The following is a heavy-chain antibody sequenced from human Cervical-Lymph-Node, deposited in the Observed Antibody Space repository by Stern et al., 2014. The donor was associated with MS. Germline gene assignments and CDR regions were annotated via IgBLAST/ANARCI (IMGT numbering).Heavy chain of an antibody. J-gene: IGHJ4*02. Sequence: VQLVESGAEVKKPGSSVKVSCKASGDTFISYGISWVRQAPGQGLEWMGGIIPVFSTANYAQTSQGRVTITADDSTSTAYMELSSLRSEDTAVYYCARTEYQLLNPLDYWGQGTLVTVSS. CDR2: IIPVFSTA. V-gene: IGHV1-69*01. CDR1: GDTFISYG. CDR3: ARTEYQLLNPLDY. D-gene: IGHD2-2*01.